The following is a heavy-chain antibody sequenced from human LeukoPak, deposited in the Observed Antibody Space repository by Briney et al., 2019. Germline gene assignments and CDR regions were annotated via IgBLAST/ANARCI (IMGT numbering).Heavy chain of an antibody. V-gene: IGHV3-21*01. D-gene: IGHD2-2*01. J-gene: IGHJ4*02. CDR1: GFTFSSYS. CDR2: ISNSGSYI. Sequence: GGSLRLPCAASGFTFSSYSMNWVRQAPGKGLEWVSSISNSGSYIYYADSVKGRFTISRDNAKNSLYLQMNSLRAEDTAVYYCANHLACGSTSCPPFDYWGQGTLVTVSS. CDR3: ANHLACGSTSCPPFDY.